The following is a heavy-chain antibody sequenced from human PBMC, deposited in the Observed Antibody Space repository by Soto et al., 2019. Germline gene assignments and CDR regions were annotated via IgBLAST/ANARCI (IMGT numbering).Heavy chain of an antibody. J-gene: IGHJ4*02. CDR2: FDPEDGET. CDR3: GCSYYYDSSFDY. Sequence: ASVKVSCKVSGYTLTELSMHWVRQAPGKGLEWMGGFDPEDGETIYAQKFQGRVTMTEDTSTDTAYMELSSLRSEDTAVYYCGCSYYYDSSFDYWGQGTLVTVSS. D-gene: IGHD3-22*01. V-gene: IGHV1-24*01. CDR1: GYTLTELS.